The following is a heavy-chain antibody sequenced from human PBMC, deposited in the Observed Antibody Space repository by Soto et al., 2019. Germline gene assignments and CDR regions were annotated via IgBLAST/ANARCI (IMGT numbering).Heavy chain of an antibody. CDR2: IYDSGST. CDR3: AREIIPLTTDWYFDL. J-gene: IGHJ2*01. V-gene: IGHV4-30-4*01. Sequence: QVQLQESGPGLVNPSETLSLTCTVSGGSISGGGYYWSWIRQPPGKGLEWIGYIYDSGSTYYNPSHKSRISISVDTSKNLFSLRLSSVTAADTAVYYCAREIIPLTTDWYFDLWGRGTLVTVSS. CDR1: GGSISGGGYY. D-gene: IGHD4-17*01.